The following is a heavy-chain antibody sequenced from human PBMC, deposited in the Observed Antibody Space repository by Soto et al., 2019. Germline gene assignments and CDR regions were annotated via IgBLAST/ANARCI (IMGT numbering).Heavy chain of an antibody. CDR3: VRENYYYGMDV. Sequence: GASVKVSCKVSGYTLTELSMHWVRQAPGKGLEWMGGFDPEDGETIYAQKFQGRVTMTEDTSTDTLYLQMNSLRVEDTAMYYCVRENYYYGMDVWGQGTAVTVSS. CDR2: FDPEDGET. CDR1: GYTLTELS. J-gene: IGHJ6*02. V-gene: IGHV1-24*01.